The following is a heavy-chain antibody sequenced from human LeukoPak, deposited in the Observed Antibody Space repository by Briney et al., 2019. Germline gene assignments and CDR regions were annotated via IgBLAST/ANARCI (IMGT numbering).Heavy chain of an antibody. CDR2: ISHDGESK. Sequence: PGGSPRLSCIASGFSFSDYAMHWVRQTPGKGLHWVAVISHDGESKYVADFVRGRFTISRDNSKNTLSLQMNSLRAEDSGVYYCARPPRAVVTYYAGMDVWGQGTTVAVSS. J-gene: IGHJ6*02. CDR1: GFSFSDYA. D-gene: IGHD2-21*02. V-gene: IGHV3-30*04. CDR3: ARPPRAVVTYYAGMDV.